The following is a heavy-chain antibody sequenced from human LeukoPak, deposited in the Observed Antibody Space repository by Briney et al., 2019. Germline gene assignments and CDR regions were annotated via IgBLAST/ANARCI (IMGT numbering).Heavy chain of an antibody. V-gene: IGHV1-8*01. CDR1: GYTFTSYD. CDR2: MNPNSGNT. CDR3: ARDGSWTYYDFWRNKRYFDY. Sequence: GASVKVSCKASGYTFTSYDINWVRQATGQGLEWMGWMNPNSGNTGYAQKFQGRVTMTRNTSISTAYMELSSLRSEDTAVYYCARDGSWTYYDFWRNKRYFDYWGQGTLVTVSS. D-gene: IGHD3-3*01. J-gene: IGHJ4*02.